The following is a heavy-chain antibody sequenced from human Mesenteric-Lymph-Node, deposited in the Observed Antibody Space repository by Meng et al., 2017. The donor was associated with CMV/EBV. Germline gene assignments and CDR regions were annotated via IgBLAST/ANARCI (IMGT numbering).Heavy chain of an antibody. CDR2: INWNGGST. CDR3: ARVYCGSTSCFSYYYGMDV. D-gene: IGHD2-2*01. CDR1: GFTVSSNY. J-gene: IGHJ6*02. Sequence: GGSLRLSCAASGFTVSSNYMNWVRQAPGKGLEWVSGINWNGGSTGYADSVKGRFTISRDNAKNSLYLQMNSLRAEDTALYHCARVYCGSTSCFSYYYGMDVWGQGTTVTVSS. V-gene: IGHV3-20*01.